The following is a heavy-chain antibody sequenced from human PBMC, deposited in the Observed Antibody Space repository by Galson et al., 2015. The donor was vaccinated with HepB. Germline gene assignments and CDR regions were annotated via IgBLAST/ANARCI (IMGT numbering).Heavy chain of an antibody. CDR2: IKSKTDGGTT. CDR3: TTVVELLWFGELLPDYFDY. D-gene: IGHD3-10*01. Sequence: SLRLSCAASGFTFSNAWMNWVRQAPGKGLEWVGRIKSKTDGGTTDYAAPVKGRFTISRDDSKNTLYLQMNSLKTEDTAVYYCTTVVELLWFGELLPDYFDYWGQGTLVTVSS. J-gene: IGHJ4*02. V-gene: IGHV3-15*07. CDR1: GFTFSNAW.